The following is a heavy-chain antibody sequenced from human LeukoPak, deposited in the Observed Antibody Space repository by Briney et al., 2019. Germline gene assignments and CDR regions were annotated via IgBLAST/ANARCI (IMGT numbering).Heavy chain of an antibody. J-gene: IGHJ4*02. CDR2: IYYSGST. V-gene: IGHV4-39*02. D-gene: IGHD6-19*01. Sequence: SETLSLTCTVSGGSISSSSYYWAWIRQPPGKGLEWIGNIYYSGSTYYNPSLKSRVTISVDTSKNQFPLKLSSVTAADTAVYYCAGEYSSFGDYWGQGTLVTVSS. CDR1: GGSISSSSYY. CDR3: AGEYSSFGDY.